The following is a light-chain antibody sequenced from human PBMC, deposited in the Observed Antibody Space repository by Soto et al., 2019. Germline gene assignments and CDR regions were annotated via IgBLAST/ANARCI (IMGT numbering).Light chain of an antibody. V-gene: IGLV9-49*01. Sequence: QTVVTQPPSASASLGASVTLTCTLSSGYSNYKVDWYQQRPGKGPRFVMRVGTGGIVGSKGDGIPDRFSVLGSGLHRYLTIKDIQEEDESDYHCGADHGSGSNFVYVFGSGTKLTVL. CDR3: GADHGSGSNFVYV. CDR2: VGTGGIVG. J-gene: IGLJ1*01. CDR1: SGYSNYK.